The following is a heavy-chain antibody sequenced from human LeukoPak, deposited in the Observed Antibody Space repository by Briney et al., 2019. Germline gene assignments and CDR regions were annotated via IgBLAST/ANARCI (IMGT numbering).Heavy chain of an antibody. CDR2: INPNSGGT. CDR1: GYTFTSYD. J-gene: IGHJ4*02. D-gene: IGHD3-22*01. V-gene: IGHV1-2*02. CDR3: ASSDYDRPGKY. Sequence: ASVKVSCKASGYTFTSYDINWVRQATGQGLEWMGWINPNSGGTNYAQKFQGRVTMTRDTSISTAYMELSRLRSDDTAVYYCASSDYDRPGKYWGQGTLVTVSS.